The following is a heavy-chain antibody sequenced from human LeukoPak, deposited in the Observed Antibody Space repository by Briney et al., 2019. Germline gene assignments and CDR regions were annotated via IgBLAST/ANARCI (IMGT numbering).Heavy chain of an antibody. V-gene: IGHV4-39*01. D-gene: IGHD3-10*01. CDR2: IYYRGST. J-gene: IGHJ3*02. CDR3: ASCLEGPMVRGVGAFDI. CDR1: GGSISSSTHY. Sequence: SETLSLTCTVSGGSISSSTHYWGWIRQPPGKGLEWIGNIYYRGSTYYNPSLKSRVTISVDTSKNQFSLKLSSVTAADTAVFYCASCLEGPMVRGVGAFDIWGQGTMVTVSS.